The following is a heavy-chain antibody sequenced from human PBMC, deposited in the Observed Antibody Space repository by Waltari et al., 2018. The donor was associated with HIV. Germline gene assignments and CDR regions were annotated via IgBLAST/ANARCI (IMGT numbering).Heavy chain of an antibody. J-gene: IGHJ6*01. CDR2: VNHVGRT. Sequence: QVHLEQWGTGLLRPSETLSLTCAVYGGSSRGYSWCWVRQSPGRGLEWIGEVNHVGRTNYSPSLKGRVTVSVDTSKNQFSLTMRSVTAADTAVYYCARDSAPGLAVDDDDGEFFYYGLDVWGQGTTVTVSS. CDR3: ARDSAPGLAVDDDDGEFFYYGLDV. V-gene: IGHV4-34*01. D-gene: IGHD6-19*01. CDR1: GGSSRGYS.